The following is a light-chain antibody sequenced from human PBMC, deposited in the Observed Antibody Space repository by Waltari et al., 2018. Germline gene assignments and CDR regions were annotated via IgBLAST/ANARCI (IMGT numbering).Light chain of an antibody. Sequence: DIQMTQSPTSLSASVGDSVSLTCQTSQNISNYLNWYQVQPGRAPAHMVYGSSYLPSRASPRFSVSGSGTHFTRSISILRPEDFASYSCQQAYSTPLTFGPGTNLEIK. J-gene: IGKJ2*01. CDR2: GSS. CDR3: QQAYSTPLT. CDR1: QNISNY. V-gene: IGKV1-39*01.